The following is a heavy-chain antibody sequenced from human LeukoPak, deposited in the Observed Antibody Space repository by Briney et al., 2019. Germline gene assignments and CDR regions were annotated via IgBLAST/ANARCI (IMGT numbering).Heavy chain of an antibody. Sequence: PSETLSLTCAVYGGSFSGYCWSWIRQPPGKGLEWIGEINHSGSTNYNPSLKSRVTISVDTSKNQFSLKLSSVTAADTAVYYCARGLYGIAVAGTRYFDYWGQGTLVTVSS. CDR1: GGSFSGYC. D-gene: IGHD6-19*01. CDR2: INHSGST. J-gene: IGHJ4*02. V-gene: IGHV4-34*01. CDR3: ARGLYGIAVAGTRYFDY.